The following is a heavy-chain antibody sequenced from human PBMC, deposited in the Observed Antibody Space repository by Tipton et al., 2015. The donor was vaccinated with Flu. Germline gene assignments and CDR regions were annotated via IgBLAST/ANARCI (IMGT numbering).Heavy chain of an antibody. CDR2: MYHDGST. CDR1: GYFISSGYF. Sequence: TLSLTCAVSGYFISSGYFWAWIRQPPGKGPEWIGSMYHDGSTSYNSSLKSRVTMSVDTSKNHFSLKLTSVTAADTAVYYCARDRERASFDYWGQGALVTVSS. J-gene: IGHJ4*02. CDR3: ARDRERASFDY. V-gene: IGHV4-38-2*02. D-gene: IGHD2-21*01.